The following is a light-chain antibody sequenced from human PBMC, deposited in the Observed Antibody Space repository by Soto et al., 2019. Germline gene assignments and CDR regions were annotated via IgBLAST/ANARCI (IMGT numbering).Light chain of an antibody. CDR2: GVS. V-gene: IGKV3-15*01. CDR1: QNVHIN. Sequence: ETVMTQSPATLSVSPGDTAPLSCRSSQNVHINLAGYQQNPGQAPTRLIYGVSARAPGVPARFSGAGSGTEFTLTIRSLQSADFAVYYCQQYETWPRTFGQGTKVAIQ. CDR3: QQYETWPRT. J-gene: IGKJ2*01.